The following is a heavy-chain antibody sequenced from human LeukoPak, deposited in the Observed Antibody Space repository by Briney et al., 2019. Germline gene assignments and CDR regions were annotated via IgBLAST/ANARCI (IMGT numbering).Heavy chain of an antibody. V-gene: IGHV3-74*01. Sequence: GGSLRLSCAASGFTFSSYWMHWVRQAPGKGLVWVSRINSDGSSTSYADSVKGRFTIPRDNAKNTLYLQMNSLRAEDTAVYYCARGPYGDYVIDYWGQGTLVTVSS. CDR2: INSDGSST. CDR1: GFTFSSYW. J-gene: IGHJ4*02. CDR3: ARGPYGDYVIDY. D-gene: IGHD4-17*01.